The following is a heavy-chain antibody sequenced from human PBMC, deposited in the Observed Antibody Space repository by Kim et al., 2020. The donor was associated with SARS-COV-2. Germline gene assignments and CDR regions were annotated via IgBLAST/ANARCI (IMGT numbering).Heavy chain of an antibody. CDR1: GYTFTTYA. J-gene: IGHJ6*02. D-gene: IGHD3-10*01. V-gene: IGHV1-3*01. CDR3: AREGGSSGRTKDGMDV. Sequence: ASVKVSCKASGYTFTTYAMHWVRQAPGQRLEWMGWINCGNGNTKYSQKFQDRVTITRDTSASSAYMELSSLISEDTAVYYCAREGGSSGRTKDGMDVWGQGTTVTVSS. CDR2: INCGNGNT.